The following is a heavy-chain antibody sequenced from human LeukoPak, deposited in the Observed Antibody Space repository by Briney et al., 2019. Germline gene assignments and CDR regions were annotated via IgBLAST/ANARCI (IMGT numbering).Heavy chain of an antibody. Sequence: GGSLRLSCAASGFTFSSYAMHWVRQAPGKGLEWVAVISYDGSNKYYADSVKGRFTISRDNSKNTLYLQMNSLRGEDTAVYYCARDMGNYYYYGMDVWGQGTTVTVSS. CDR2: ISYDGSNK. CDR3: ARDMGNYYYYGMDV. D-gene: IGHD1-26*01. CDR1: GFTFSSYA. J-gene: IGHJ6*02. V-gene: IGHV3-30-3*01.